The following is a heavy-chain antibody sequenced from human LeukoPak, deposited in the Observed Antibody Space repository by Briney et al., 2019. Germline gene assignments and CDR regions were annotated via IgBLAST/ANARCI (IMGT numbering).Heavy chain of an antibody. CDR1: GGSISSYY. D-gene: IGHD3-3*01. Sequence: SETLSLTCTVSGGSISSYYWSWIRQPAGKGLEWIGRIYTSGSTNYNPSLKSRVTMSVDTSKNRFSLKLSSVTAADTAVYYCAREYDFWSGYYKAFDIWGQGTMVTVSS. J-gene: IGHJ3*02. CDR2: IYTSGST. CDR3: AREYDFWSGYYKAFDI. V-gene: IGHV4-4*07.